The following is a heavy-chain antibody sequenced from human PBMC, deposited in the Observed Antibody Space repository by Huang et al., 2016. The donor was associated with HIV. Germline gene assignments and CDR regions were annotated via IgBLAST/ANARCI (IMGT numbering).Heavy chain of an antibody. CDR1: GYNFKTHA. V-gene: IGHV1-18*04. CDR2: VSGYNSYT. Sequence: QVQLLQSGAEVKKPGASVKISCKASGYNFKTHAVSWGRQTPGQGLEWVGWVSGYNSYTTYSQRLQGRVTMTTDTSTNTVYMELRSLRSDDTAVYYCARRVGSGWYGEIDYWGQGTLVTVSS. CDR3: ARRVGSGWYGEIDY. D-gene: IGHD6-19*01. J-gene: IGHJ4*02.